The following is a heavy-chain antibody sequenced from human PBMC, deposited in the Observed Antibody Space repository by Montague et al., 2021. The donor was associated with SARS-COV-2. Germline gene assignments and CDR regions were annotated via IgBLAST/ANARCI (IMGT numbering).Heavy chain of an antibody. V-gene: IGHV4-34*01. CDR3: ARGTGGHITILEVVIKYWYFDV. D-gene: IGHD3-3*01. Sequence: SETLSLTCAVYGGTFNEYYWAWIRQAPGKGLEWIGEINYSGRTNYSPSLKSRATVLVDPSKNQFSLRLTSVTAADTAVYYCARGTGGHITILEVVIKYWYFDVWGRGTPVTISS. CDR1: GGTFNEYY. CDR2: INYSGRT. J-gene: IGHJ2*01.